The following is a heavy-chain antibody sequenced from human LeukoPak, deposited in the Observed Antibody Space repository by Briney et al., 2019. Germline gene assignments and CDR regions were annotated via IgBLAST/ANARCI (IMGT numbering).Heavy chain of an antibody. CDR1: GGSISSYY. Sequence: SETLSLTCTVSGGSISSYYWSWIRQPAGKGLEWIGRIHTSGSTNYNPSLKSRVTMSVGTSKNQFSLKLNSVTAADTAVYYCATLPVLRFLEWLLPANYYYYYMDVWGKGTTVTVSS. CDR3: ATLPVLRFLEWLLPANYYYYYMDV. J-gene: IGHJ6*03. V-gene: IGHV4-4*07. D-gene: IGHD3-3*01. CDR2: IHTSGST.